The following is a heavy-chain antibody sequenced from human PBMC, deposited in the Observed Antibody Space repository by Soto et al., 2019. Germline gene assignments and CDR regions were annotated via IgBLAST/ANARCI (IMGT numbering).Heavy chain of an antibody. V-gene: IGHV4-31*03. CDR3: AIALGSVTTPPFFDY. J-gene: IGHJ4*02. Sequence: VQLQESGPGLVKPSQTLSLTCTVSGGSISSGGYYWSWIRQHPGKGLEWIGYIYYSGRTYYNPSLKSRVTISVDTSKNQFALKLSPVTASDTAVYYCAIALGSVTTPPFFDYRGQGTLVTVSS. CDR2: IYYSGRT. D-gene: IGHD4-4*01. CDR1: GGSISSGGYY.